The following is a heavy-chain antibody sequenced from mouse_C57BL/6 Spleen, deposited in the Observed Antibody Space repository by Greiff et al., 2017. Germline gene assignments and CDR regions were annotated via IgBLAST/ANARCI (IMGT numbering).Heavy chain of an antibody. CDR2: IDPSDSYT. J-gene: IGHJ1*03. D-gene: IGHD1-1*01. V-gene: IGHV1-69*01. CDR1: GYTFTSYW. CDR3: ARITTVVATSYFDV. Sequence: QVQLQQPGAELVMPGASVKLSCKASGYTFTSYWMHWVKQRPGQGLEWIGEIDPSDSYTTYNQKFKGKSTLTVDKSSSTAYMQLSSLTSEDSAVYYCARITTVVATSYFDVWGTGTTVTVAS.